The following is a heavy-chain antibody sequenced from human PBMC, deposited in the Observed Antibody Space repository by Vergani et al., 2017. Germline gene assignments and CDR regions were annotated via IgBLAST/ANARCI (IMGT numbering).Heavy chain of an antibody. CDR1: GGSISSYY. CDR2: IYTSGST. V-gene: IGHV4-4*07. J-gene: IGHJ5*02. Sequence: QVQLQESGPGLVKPSETLSLTCTVSGGSISSYYWSWIRQPAGKGLEWIGRIYTSGSTNYNPSLKSRVTMSVDTSKNQFSLKLSSVTAADTAVYYCAREGCTSCKQTNWFDPWGQGTLVTVSS. CDR3: AREGCTSCKQTNWFDP. D-gene: IGHD2-2*01.